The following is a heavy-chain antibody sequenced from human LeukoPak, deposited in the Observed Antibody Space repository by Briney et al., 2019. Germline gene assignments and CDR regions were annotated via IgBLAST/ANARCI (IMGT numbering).Heavy chain of an antibody. CDR2: VSDDGSSE. Sequence: PGGSLRLSCAASGFTFSSYTMHWVRQAPGKGLEWVAVVSDDGSSEYYADSVKGRFTISRDNSKNTLYLQMNSLRAEDTAVYYCLGLGDAFDIWGQGTMVTVSS. J-gene: IGHJ3*02. CDR3: LGLGDAFDI. CDR1: GFTFSSYT. D-gene: IGHD6-19*01. V-gene: IGHV3-30-3*01.